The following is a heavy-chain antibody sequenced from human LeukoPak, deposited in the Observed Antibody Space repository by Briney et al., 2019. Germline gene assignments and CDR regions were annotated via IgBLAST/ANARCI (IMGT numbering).Heavy chain of an antibody. Sequence: PSETLSLTCTVSGYSISSGYYWGWIRQPPGKGLEWIGSIYHSGSTYYNPSLKSRVTISVDTSKNQFSLKLSSVTAADTAVYYCARDRRQLVMNGDFDYWGQGTLVTVSS. CDR2: IYHSGST. J-gene: IGHJ4*02. CDR1: GYSISSGYY. D-gene: IGHD6-13*01. CDR3: ARDRRQLVMNGDFDY. V-gene: IGHV4-38-2*02.